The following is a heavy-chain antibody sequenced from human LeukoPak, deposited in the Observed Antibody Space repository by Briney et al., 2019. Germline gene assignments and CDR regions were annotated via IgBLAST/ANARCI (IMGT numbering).Heavy chain of an antibody. CDR3: ARDHSSGWYSNAFDI. CDR2: INHSGST. J-gene: IGHJ3*02. V-gene: IGHV4-34*01. CDR1: GGSFSGYY. D-gene: IGHD6-19*01. Sequence: SETLSLTCAVYGGSFSGYYWSWIRQPPGKGLEWIGEINHSGSTNYNPSLKSRVTTSVDTSKNQFSLKLSSVTAADTAVYYCARDHSSGWYSNAFDIWGQGTMVTVSS.